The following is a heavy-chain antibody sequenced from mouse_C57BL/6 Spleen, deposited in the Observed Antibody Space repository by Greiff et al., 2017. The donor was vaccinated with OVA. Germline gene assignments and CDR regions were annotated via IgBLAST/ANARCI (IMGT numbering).Heavy chain of an antibody. CDR2: IHPNSGST. D-gene: IGHD2-4*01. J-gene: IGHJ4*01. CDR1: GYTFTSYW. CDR3: ARRPMIYYDYESAMDY. V-gene: IGHV1-64*01. Sequence: QVQLQQPGAELVKPGASVKLSCKASGYTFTSYWMHWVKQRPGQGLEWIGMIHPNSGSTNYNEKFKSKATLTVDKSSSTAYMQLSRLTSEDSAVYYCARRPMIYYDYESAMDYWGQGTSVTVSS.